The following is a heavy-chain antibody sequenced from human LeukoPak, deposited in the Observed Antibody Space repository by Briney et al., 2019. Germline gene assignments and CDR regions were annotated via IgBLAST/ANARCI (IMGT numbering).Heavy chain of an antibody. D-gene: IGHD2-15*01. V-gene: IGHV5-51*01. CDR1: GYSFTSYW. Sequence: GESLKISCKGSGYSFTSYWIGWVRQMPGKGLEWMGIICPGDSDTRYSPSFQGQITISADKSISTAYLQWSSLKASDTAMYYCARALYCSGGSCYFDYWGQGTLVTVSS. CDR3: ARALYCSGGSCYFDY. CDR2: ICPGDSDT. J-gene: IGHJ4*02.